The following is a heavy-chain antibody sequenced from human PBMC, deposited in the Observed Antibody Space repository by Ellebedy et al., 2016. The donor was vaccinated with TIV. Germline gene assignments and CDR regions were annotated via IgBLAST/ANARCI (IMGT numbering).Heavy chain of an antibody. CDR1: GFTFSSYS. CDR3: ARDLGIATPYFDY. J-gene: IGHJ4*02. D-gene: IGHD6-13*01. CDR2: ISSSSSYI. V-gene: IGHV3-21*01. Sequence: GESLKISXAASGFTFSSYSMNWVRQAPGKGLEWVSSISSSSSYIYYADSVKDRFTISRDNAKNSLYLQMNSLRAEDTAVYYCARDLGIATPYFDYWGQGTLVTVSS.